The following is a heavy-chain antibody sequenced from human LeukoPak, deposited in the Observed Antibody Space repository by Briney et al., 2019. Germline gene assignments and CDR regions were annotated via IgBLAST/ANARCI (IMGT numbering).Heavy chain of an antibody. CDR3: ARQANDYGGNSGAFDI. D-gene: IGHD4-23*01. Sequence: GGALQISCKGSGYSFTSYWIGWVRRVPGKGLGWMGIIYPGDSDTRYSPSFQGQVTISADKSISTAYLQWSSLKASDTAMYYCARQANDYGGNSGAFDIWGQGTMVTVSS. CDR1: GYSFTSYW. J-gene: IGHJ3*02. CDR2: IYPGDSDT. V-gene: IGHV5-51*01.